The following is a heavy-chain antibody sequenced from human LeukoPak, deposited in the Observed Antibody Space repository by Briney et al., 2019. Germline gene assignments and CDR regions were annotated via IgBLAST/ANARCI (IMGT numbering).Heavy chain of an antibody. CDR3: AKDLYSGSHPLGY. V-gene: IGHV3-7*03. Sequence: GGSLRLSCAASGFTFSSYWMSWVRQAPGKGLEWVANIKQDGSEKYYVDSVKGRFTISRDNSKNTLYLQMNSLRAEDTAVYYCAKDLYSGSHPLGYWGQGTLVTVSS. D-gene: IGHD1-26*01. CDR1: GFTFSSYW. J-gene: IGHJ4*02. CDR2: IKQDGSEK.